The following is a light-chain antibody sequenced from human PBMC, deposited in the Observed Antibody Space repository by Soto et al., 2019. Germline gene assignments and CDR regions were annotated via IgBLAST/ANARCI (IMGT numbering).Light chain of an antibody. V-gene: IGKV1-13*02. CDR1: QGISSA. J-gene: IGKJ5*01. CDR3: HQSETFPLT. CDR2: DVS. Sequence: AIQLTQSPSSLSASVGDRVTITCRASQGISSAFAWYQQRPGKVPKLLIYDVSSLQSGVPPRFSGSGSGTDFTLTISILQPEDFATYYCHQSETFPLTFGQGTRLEVK.